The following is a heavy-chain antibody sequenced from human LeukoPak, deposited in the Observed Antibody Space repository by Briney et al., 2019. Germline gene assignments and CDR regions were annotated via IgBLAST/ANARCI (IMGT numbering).Heavy chain of an antibody. CDR3: AKDGGIWSSSSLADY. V-gene: IGHV3-23*01. Sequence: GGSLRLSCAASGFTLSSYAMSWVRQAPGKGLEWVSAISGSGGSTYYADSVKGRFTISRDNSKSTLYLQMNSLRAEDTAVYYCAKDGGIWSSSSLADYWGQGTLVTVSS. D-gene: IGHD6-6*01. J-gene: IGHJ4*02. CDR2: ISGSGGST. CDR1: GFTLSSYA.